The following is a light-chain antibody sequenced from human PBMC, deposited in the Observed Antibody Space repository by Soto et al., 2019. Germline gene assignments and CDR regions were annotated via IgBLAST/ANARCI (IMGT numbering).Light chain of an antibody. CDR1: QSISSW. CDR2: KAS. V-gene: IGKV1-5*03. CDR3: QQYNSYQWT. J-gene: IGKJ1*01. Sequence: DIQMTQSPSTLSASVEDRVTITCRASQSISSWLAWYQQKPGKAPKLLIYKASSLESGVPSRLSGSGSGTEFTLTISSLQPDDFATYYCQQYNSYQWTFGQGTKVDI.